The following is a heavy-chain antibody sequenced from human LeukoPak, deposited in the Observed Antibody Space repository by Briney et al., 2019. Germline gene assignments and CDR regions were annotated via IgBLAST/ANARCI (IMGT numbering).Heavy chain of an antibody. CDR2: ISAYNGNT. CDR1: GGTFSSYA. V-gene: IGHV1-18*01. CDR3: ATHNSYGNWFDP. D-gene: IGHD2/OR15-2a*01. J-gene: IGHJ5*02. Sequence: GASVKVSCNASGGTFSSYAISWVRQAPGQGLEWMGWISAYNGNTNYAQKLQGRVTMTTDTSTSTAYMELRSLRSDDTAVYYCATHNSYGNWFDPWGQGTLVTVSS.